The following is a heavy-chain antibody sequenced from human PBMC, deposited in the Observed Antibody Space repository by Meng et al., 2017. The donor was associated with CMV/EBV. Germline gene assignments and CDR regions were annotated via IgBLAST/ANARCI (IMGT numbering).Heavy chain of an antibody. CDR1: GFTVSSNY. J-gene: IGHJ6*02. CDR2: IYSGGST. Sequence: GESLKISCAASGFTVSSNYMSWVRQAPGKGLEWVSVIYSGGSTYYADSVKGRFTISRDNSKNTLYLQMNSLRAEDTAVYYCAKGHSSPGFYYYYGMDVWGQGTTVTVSS. V-gene: IGHV3-53*01. D-gene: IGHD6-13*01. CDR3: AKGHSSPGFYYYYGMDV.